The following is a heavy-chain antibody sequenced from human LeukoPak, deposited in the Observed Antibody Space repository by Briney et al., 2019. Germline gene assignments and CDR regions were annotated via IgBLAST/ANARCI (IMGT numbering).Heavy chain of an antibody. J-gene: IGHJ6*03. D-gene: IGHD1-26*01. CDR3: ARDPYSGGYGPYYYYYMDV. CDR1: GFTFSAYW. V-gene: IGHV3-21*01. CDR2: ITSSSTYI. Sequence: PGGSLRLSCAASGFTFSAYWMTWVRQAPGKGLEWVSSITSSSTYIYYADSVKGRFTISRDNAENSLYLQMNSLRDEDTAVYYCARDPYSGGYGPYYYYYMDVWGKGTTVTISS.